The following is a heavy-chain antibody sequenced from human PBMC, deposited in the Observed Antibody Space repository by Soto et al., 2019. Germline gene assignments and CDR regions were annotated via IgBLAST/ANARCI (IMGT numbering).Heavy chain of an antibody. CDR1: GFTFSSYD. Sequence: PGGSLRLSCAASGFTFSSYDMHWVRQATGKGLEWVSAIGTAGDTYYPGSVKGRFTISRENAKNSLYLQMNSLRAGDTAVYYCARANYDILTGYQTYYFDYWGQGTLVTVSS. CDR3: ARANYDILTGYQTYYFDY. CDR2: IGTAGDT. J-gene: IGHJ4*02. V-gene: IGHV3-13*01. D-gene: IGHD3-9*01.